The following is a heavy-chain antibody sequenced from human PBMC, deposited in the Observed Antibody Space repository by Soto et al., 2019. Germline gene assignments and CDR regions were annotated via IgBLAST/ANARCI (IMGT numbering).Heavy chain of an antibody. D-gene: IGHD6-13*01. Sequence: QVQLVQSGAEVKKPGASVKVSCKASGYTFTSYAMHWVRQAPGQRLEWMGWINAGNGNTKYSQKFQGRVTITRDTSASTAYMELSSLRSEDTAVYYCARDRWYSSSWYRAFDIWGQGTMVTVSS. V-gene: IGHV1-3*01. CDR1: GYTFTSYA. J-gene: IGHJ3*02. CDR2: INAGNGNT. CDR3: ARDRWYSSSWYRAFDI.